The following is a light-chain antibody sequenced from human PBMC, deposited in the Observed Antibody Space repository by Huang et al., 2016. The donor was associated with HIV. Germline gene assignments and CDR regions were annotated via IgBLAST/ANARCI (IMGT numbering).Light chain of an antibody. CDR1: QSLFFSSNKRIY. V-gene: IGKV4-1*01. J-gene: IGKJ4*01. Sequence: DIVMTQSPDSLTVSLGERATITCRSSQSLFFSSNKRIYLAWYQKKPGQPPKLVISWASARESGVPDRFSGSGSETHFTLTINSLQAEDVAVYYCQQYYHNPLTFGGGTKVEI. CDR2: WAS. CDR3: QQYYHNPLT.